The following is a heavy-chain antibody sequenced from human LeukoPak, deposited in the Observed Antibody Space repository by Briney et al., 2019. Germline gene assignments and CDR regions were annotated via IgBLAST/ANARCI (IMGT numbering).Heavy chain of an antibody. V-gene: IGHV3-11*01. J-gene: IGHJ6*03. CDR3: ARRDVLRYFDWLLFGYYYYYYMDV. Sequence: GGSLRLSCAASGFTFSDYYMSWIRQAPGEGLEWVSYISSSGSTIYYADSVKGRFTISRDNAKNSLYLQMNSLRAEDTAVYYCARRDVLRYFDWLLFGYYYYYYMDVWGKGTTVTISS. CDR1: GFTFSDYY. D-gene: IGHD3-9*01. CDR2: ISSSGSTI.